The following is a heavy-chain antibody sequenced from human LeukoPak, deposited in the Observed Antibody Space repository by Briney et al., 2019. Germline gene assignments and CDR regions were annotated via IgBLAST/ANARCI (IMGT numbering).Heavy chain of an antibody. V-gene: IGHV3-23*01. CDR1: GFTFSSYA. Sequence: GGSLRLSCAASGFTFSSYAMSWVRQAPGKGLEWVSAISGSGGSTYYADSVRGRFTIARDNSKNTLYLQMNSLRAADTAVYYCAKALVWNSNWGQGTLVTVSS. D-gene: IGHD1-1*01. CDR3: AKALVWNSN. CDR2: ISGSGGST. J-gene: IGHJ4*02.